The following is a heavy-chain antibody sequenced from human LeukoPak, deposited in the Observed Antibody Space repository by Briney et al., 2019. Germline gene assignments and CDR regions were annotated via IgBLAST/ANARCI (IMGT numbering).Heavy chain of an antibody. Sequence: GASVKVSCKASGYTFTSYSINWVRQAPGQGLEWVAWISAYNGNTNYAQKFQGRVTLSRDTSTSTAYMELRSLRSDDTAVYFCARGMSGYTEDPFDIWGQGTVVTVSS. D-gene: IGHD2-2*02. J-gene: IGHJ3*02. V-gene: IGHV1-18*01. CDR2: ISAYNGNT. CDR1: GYTFTSYS. CDR3: ARGMSGYTEDPFDI.